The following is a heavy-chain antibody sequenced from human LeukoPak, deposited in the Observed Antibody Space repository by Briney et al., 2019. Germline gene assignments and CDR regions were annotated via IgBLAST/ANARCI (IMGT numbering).Heavy chain of an antibody. CDR1: GGSISGSSYY. CDR2: FYYSGST. CDR3: RLYYYDSSGNNAFDI. Sequence: SETLSLTCTVSGGSISGSSYYWGWIRQPPGKGLEWIGSFYYSGSTYYNPSLKSRVTISIDTSKNQFSLKLTSVTAADTAVYYSRLYYYDSSGNNAFDIWGQGTMVIVSS. V-gene: IGHV4-39*01. J-gene: IGHJ3*02. D-gene: IGHD3-22*01.